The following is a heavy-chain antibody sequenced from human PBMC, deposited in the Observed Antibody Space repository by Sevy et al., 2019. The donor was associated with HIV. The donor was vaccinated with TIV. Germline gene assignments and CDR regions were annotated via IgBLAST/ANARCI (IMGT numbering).Heavy chain of an antibody. CDR1: GFTFSSYA. D-gene: IGHD3-22*01. CDR3: AGSDDSSGYYLYYFEY. V-gene: IGHV3-23*01. J-gene: IGHJ4*02. CDR2: ISGSGGTT. Sequence: GGSLRLSCAASGFTFSSYAVSWVRQAPGKGLEWVSFISGSGGTTYYADSVKGRFTISRDNSKNILYLQMTSVRAEDTAVYYCAGSDDSSGYYLYYFEYWGQGTVVTVSS.